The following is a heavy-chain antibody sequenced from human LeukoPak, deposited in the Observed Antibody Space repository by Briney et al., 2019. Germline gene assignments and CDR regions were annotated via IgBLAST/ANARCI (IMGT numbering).Heavy chain of an antibody. J-gene: IGHJ4*02. CDR3: VRSAFHAGSGNNYDY. CDR2: IDNAGSIT. Sequence: GGSLRLSCAASGFTFSSYAMSWVRQAPGKGLVWVSRIDNAGSITTYADSVKGRFTISRDNAENTLYLQMNSLRVEDTAVYYCVRSAFHAGSGNNYDYWGQGTLVTVSS. V-gene: IGHV3-74*03. CDR1: GFTFSSYA. D-gene: IGHD3-22*01.